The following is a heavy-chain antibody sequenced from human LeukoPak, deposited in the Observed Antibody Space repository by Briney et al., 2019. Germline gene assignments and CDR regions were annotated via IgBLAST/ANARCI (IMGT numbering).Heavy chain of an antibody. Sequence: GGSLTLPCAASGFIFSDYYLIWIRKAQGTGLEWVSYMSSSGNTIHYADSVKGRFTISRDNAKNSLYLQMNSLRAEDTAVYYCARSGWNMNYYYYMDVWGKGTTVTVSS. V-gene: IGHV3-11*01. CDR2: MSSSGNTI. CDR1: GFIFSDYY. CDR3: ARSGWNMNYYYYMDV. J-gene: IGHJ6*03. D-gene: IGHD1/OR15-1a*01.